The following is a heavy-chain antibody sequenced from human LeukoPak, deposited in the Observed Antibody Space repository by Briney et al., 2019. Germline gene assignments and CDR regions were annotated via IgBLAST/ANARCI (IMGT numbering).Heavy chain of an antibody. Sequence: PSETLSLTCTVSGGSISSYYWSWIRQPPGKGLEWIGYIYNTGSTNYNPSLKSRVTMSLDTSKNQFSLKLSSVTAADTAVYYCARDGPYYYDSSGYYDAFDIWGQGTMVTVSS. V-gene: IGHV4-4*08. CDR3: ARDGPYYYDSSGYYDAFDI. CDR1: GGSISSYY. J-gene: IGHJ3*02. D-gene: IGHD3-22*01. CDR2: IYNTGST.